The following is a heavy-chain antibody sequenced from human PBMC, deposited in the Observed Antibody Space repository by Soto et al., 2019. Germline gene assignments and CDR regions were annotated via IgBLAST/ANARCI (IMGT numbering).Heavy chain of an antibody. J-gene: IGHJ4*02. CDR3: AKIRSVIGAFDY. CDR1: GFTFSSYA. V-gene: IGHV3-23*01. CDR2: ISGSGGST. Sequence: GGSLRLSCAASGFTFSSYAMSWVRQAPVKGLEWVSAISGSGGSTYYADSVKGRFTISRDNSKNTLYLQMNSLRAEDTAVYYCAKIRSVIGAFDYWGQGTLVTVSS. D-gene: IGHD3-10*01.